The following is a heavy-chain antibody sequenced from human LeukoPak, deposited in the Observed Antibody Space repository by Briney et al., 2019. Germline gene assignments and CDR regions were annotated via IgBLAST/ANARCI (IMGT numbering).Heavy chain of an antibody. CDR2: ISYDGSNK. D-gene: IGHD6-13*01. CDR3: AKEKMAYSTTWYANVDV. CDR1: GFTFSSYG. Sequence: PGGSLRLSCAASGFTFSSYGMHWVRQAPGKGLEWVAVISYDGSNKYYADSVKGRITISRDNSKNTLYLQMNSLRAEDTAVFYCAKEKMAYSTTWYANVDVWGKGTTVTISS. J-gene: IGHJ6*04. V-gene: IGHV3-30*18.